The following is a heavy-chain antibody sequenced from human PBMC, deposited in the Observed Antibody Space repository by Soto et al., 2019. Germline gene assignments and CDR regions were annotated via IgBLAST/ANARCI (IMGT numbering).Heavy chain of an antibody. CDR3: ARDRSMYYGMDV. J-gene: IGHJ6*02. CDR2: ISAYNGNT. D-gene: IGHD2-8*01. CDR1: GYTFTSFG. V-gene: IGHV1-18*01. Sequence: QVQLVQSGGEVKKPGASVKVSCKATGYTFTSFGISWVRQAPGQGLEWMGWISAYNGNTNYAQKLQGRVTMTTDTSTSRDYMELRSLTSDDTAVYYCARDRSMYYGMDVCGQGTTVTVSS.